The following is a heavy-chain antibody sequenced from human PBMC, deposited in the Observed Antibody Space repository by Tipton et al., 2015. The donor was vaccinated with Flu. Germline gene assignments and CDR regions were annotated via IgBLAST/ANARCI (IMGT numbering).Heavy chain of an antibody. CDR3: ASLLKERGWGLAY. CDR2: IYYSGST. V-gene: IGHV4-39*01. J-gene: IGHJ4*02. D-gene: IGHD2-21*02. Sequence: TLSLTCTVSGGSISSSSYYWGWIRQPPGKGLEWIGTIYYSGSTYYNPSLKSRVTMSVDTSKNQVSLKMTSVTAADTAIYYCASLLKERGWGLAYWGPGTLVTVSS. CDR1: GGSISSSSYY.